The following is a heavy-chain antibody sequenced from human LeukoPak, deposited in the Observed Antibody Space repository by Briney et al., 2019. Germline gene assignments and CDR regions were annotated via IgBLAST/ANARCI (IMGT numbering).Heavy chain of an antibody. CDR3: ARLAIRPYNWFDP. CDR1: GGXISSYY. J-gene: IGHJ5*02. D-gene: IGHD2-2*02. CDR2: IYYSGST. V-gene: IGHV4-59*08. Sequence: SETLSLTCTVSGGXISSYYWSWIRQPPGKGPEWIGYIYYSGSTNYNPSLKSRVTISVDTSKNQFSLKLSSVTAADTAVYYCARLAIRPYNWFDPWGQGTLVTVSS.